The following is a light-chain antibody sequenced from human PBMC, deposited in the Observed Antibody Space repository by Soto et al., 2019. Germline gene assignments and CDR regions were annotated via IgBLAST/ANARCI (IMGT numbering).Light chain of an antibody. CDR1: ISDVGGYNF. V-gene: IGLV2-14*03. CDR2: DVS. CDR3: SSFTGSNYV. Sequence: SVLTQPSSVSGSPGQSITISCPGTISDVGGYNFVSWYQQYPGRAPKLMICDVSNRPSGVSNRFSGSKSGNTASLTISGLQAEDEADYYCSSFTGSNYVFGTGTKVTVL. J-gene: IGLJ1*01.